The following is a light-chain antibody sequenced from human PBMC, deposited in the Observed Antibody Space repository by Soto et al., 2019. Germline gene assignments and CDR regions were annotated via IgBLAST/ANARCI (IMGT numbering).Light chain of an antibody. CDR2: DVS. V-gene: IGLV2-14*03. CDR3: SSFTTSTPYV. J-gene: IGLJ1*01. Sequence: QSALTQPASVSGSPGQSITISCTGTSSDVGAYDYVSWYQQHPGEVPKLMIFDVSDRPSGVSHRFSGSKSGNTASLTISGLHAEDEADYYCSSFTTSTPYVFGPGTKVTVL. CDR1: SSDVGAYDY.